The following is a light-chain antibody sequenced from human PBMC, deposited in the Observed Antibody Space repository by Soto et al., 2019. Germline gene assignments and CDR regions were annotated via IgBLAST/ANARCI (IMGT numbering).Light chain of an antibody. CDR3: SSYTSSSTQV. V-gene: IGLV2-14*01. CDR1: SSDVGGYNY. J-gene: IGLJ3*02. CDR2: EVN. Sequence: QSALTQPASVSGSPGQSITISCTGTSSDVGGYNYVSWYQQHPGKVPKLIIYEVNNRPSGVSNRFSGSKSGNTASLTISGLQAGDEADYYCSSYTSSSTQVLGGGTKLTVL.